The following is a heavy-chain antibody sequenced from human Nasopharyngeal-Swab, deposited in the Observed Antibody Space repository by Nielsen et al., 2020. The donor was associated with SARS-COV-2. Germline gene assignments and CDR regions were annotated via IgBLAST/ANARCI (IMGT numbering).Heavy chain of an antibody. D-gene: IGHD3-10*01. J-gene: IGHJ6*02. Sequence: ASVKVSCKVSGYTLTELSMHWVRQAPGKGLEWMGGFDPEDGETIYAQKFQGRVTMTEDTSTDTAYMELSSLRSEDTAVYYCATDSPYGSGSYHYYYYNGMDVWGQGTTVTVSS. V-gene: IGHV1-24*01. CDR1: GYTLTELS. CDR2: FDPEDGET. CDR3: ATDSPYGSGSYHYYYYNGMDV.